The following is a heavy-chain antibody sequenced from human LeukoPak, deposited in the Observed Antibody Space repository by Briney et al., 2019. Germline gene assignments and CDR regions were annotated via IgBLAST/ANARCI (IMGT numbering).Heavy chain of an antibody. V-gene: IGHV3-11*06. Sequence: SGGSLRLSCAASGFTFSDYYMNWIRQAPGKGLEWVSYISGSSSFTNYADSVRGRVTLSRDNAKNSQYLQMHRLRAEDTAVYYFVSHQKPSWYPDYWGQGTLVTVSS. CDR3: VSHQKPSWYPDY. CDR2: ISGSSSFT. D-gene: IGHD6-13*01. J-gene: IGHJ4*02. CDR1: GFTFSDYY.